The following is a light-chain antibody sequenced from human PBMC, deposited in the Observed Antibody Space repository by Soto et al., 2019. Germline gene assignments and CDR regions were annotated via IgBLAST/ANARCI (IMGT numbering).Light chain of an antibody. CDR2: DVN. CDR1: NTDLGVYGY. V-gene: IGLV2-14*01. J-gene: IGLJ1*01. Sequence: QSALAQPASVSGSFGQSITISCSGPNTDLGVYGYVSWYQHHPGKAPKLLIYDVNNRPSGISDRFSGSKSGDTASLTISGLQAEDEADYFCFSKISGFVYGFGNGTKFTV. CDR3: FSKISGFVYG.